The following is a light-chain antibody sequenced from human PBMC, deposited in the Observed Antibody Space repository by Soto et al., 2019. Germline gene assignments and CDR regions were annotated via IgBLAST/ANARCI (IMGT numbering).Light chain of an antibody. CDR2: SSN. Sequence: QSVLTQPPSASGTPGQGVIISCSGTSSNVGSNSVNWYQQLPGTAPKLLIYSSNQRPSGVPDRFSGSKSGTSASLAISGLQSEDEADYYCAARDDTLNGAVFGGGTKLTVL. CDR3: AARDDTLNGAV. V-gene: IGLV1-44*01. J-gene: IGLJ3*02. CDR1: SSNVGSNS.